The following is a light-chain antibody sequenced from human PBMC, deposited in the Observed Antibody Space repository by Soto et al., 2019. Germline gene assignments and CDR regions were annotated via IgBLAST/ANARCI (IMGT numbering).Light chain of an antibody. CDR1: QSVSNY. V-gene: IGKV3-11*01. CDR3: QQRGGWHT. CDR2: DTT. Sequence: ENVLTQSSATLSLSPRERATLSCRASQSVSNYLAWYQQKPGQAPRLLIYDTTNRATGIPARFSVSGSGTDFTLTITGLEPEDFAVYYCQQRGGWHTFGQGTK. J-gene: IGKJ1*01.